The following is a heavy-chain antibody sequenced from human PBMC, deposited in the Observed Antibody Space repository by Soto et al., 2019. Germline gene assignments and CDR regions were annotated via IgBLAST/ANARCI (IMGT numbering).Heavy chain of an antibody. Sequence: AASVKVSCKASGYTFTSYDINWVRQATGQGLERMGWMNPNSGNTGYAQKFQGRVTMTRNTSISTAYMELSSLRSEDTAVHYCARGGYSYGSYNWFDPWGQGTLATVSS. J-gene: IGHJ5*02. CDR2: MNPNSGNT. CDR1: GYTFTSYD. D-gene: IGHD5-18*01. CDR3: ARGGYSYGSYNWFDP. V-gene: IGHV1-8*01.